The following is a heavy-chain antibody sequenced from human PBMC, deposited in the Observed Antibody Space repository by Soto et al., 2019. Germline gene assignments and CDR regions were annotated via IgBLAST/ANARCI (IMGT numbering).Heavy chain of an antibody. Sequence: ASVKVSCKASGGTFSSYAISWVRQAPGQGLEWMGGIIPIFGTANYAQKFQGRVTITADESTSTAYMELSSLRSEDTAVYYCARGFYCSSTSCYAFDIWGQGTMVTVS. CDR2: IIPIFGTA. D-gene: IGHD2-2*01. J-gene: IGHJ3*02. V-gene: IGHV1-69*13. CDR3: ARGFYCSSTSCYAFDI. CDR1: GGTFSSYA.